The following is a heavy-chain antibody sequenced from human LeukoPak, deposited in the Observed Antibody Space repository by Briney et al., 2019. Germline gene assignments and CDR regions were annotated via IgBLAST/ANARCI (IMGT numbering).Heavy chain of an antibody. V-gene: IGHV1-46*01. CDR1: GYTFTSYY. CDR3: ARVPVGGVDWFDP. CDR2: INPSGGST. Sequence: GASVKVSCKASGYTFTSYYMHWVRQAPGQGLEWMGIINPSGGSTSYAQKFQGRVTMTRDTSTSTVYMELSSLGSEDTAVYYCARVPVGGVDWFDPWGQGTLVTVSS. D-gene: IGHD2-15*01. J-gene: IGHJ5*02.